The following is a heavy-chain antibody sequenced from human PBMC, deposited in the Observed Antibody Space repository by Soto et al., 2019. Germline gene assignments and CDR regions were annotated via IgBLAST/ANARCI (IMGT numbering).Heavy chain of an antibody. CDR2: ISWGGGTI. J-gene: IGHJ6*03. V-gene: IGHV3-9*01. CDR1: GFPFEDYS. CDR3: AKDIIETSVTRGNYYFMDV. Sequence: GGSLRLSCVASGFPFEDYSMHWVRQAPGKGLEWVSVISWGGGTIEYADSVKGRFTTSRDNARNSLYLEMNSLRLEDTALYYCAKDIIETSVTRGNYYFMDVWGKGTTVTVSS. D-gene: IGHD4-4*01.